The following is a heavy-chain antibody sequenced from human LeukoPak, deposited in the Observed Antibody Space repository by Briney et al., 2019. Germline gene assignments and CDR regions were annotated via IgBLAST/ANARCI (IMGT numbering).Heavy chain of an antibody. D-gene: IGHD3-10*01. CDR2: ISGSGGST. CDR3: AKAPPNVLLWFGELLSVFDY. V-gene: IGHV3-23*01. CDR1: GFTFSSYA. J-gene: IGHJ4*02. Sequence: QAGGSLRLSCAASGFTFSSYAMSWVRQAPGEGVEWVSAISGSGGSTYYADSVKGGFTISRDNSKNTLYLQMNSLRAEDTAVYYCAKAPPNVLLWFGELLSVFDYWGQGTLVTVSS.